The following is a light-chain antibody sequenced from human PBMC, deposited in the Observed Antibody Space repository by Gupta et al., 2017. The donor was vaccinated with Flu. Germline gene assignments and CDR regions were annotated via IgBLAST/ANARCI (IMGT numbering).Light chain of an antibody. J-gene: IGLJ3*02. CDR2: SNN. Sequence: QSVLTQPPSASGTPGQRVTISCSGSSSNIGSNTVNWYQQLPGTAPKLLIYSNNQRPSGVPDRFSGSKSGTSASLTISGLQPEDEADYYCAAWDDSRNGRVLGGGTKLTVL. CDR3: AAWDDSRNGRV. CDR1: SSNIGSNT. V-gene: IGLV1-44*01.